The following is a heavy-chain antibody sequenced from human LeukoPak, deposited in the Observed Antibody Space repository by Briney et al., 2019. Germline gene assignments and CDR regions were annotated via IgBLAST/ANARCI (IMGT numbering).Heavy chain of an antibody. J-gene: IGHJ4*02. CDR1: GFTFSSYE. Sequence: PGGSLRLSCAASGFTFSSYEMNWVRQAPGKGLEWVSYISSSGSTIYYADSVNGRFTISRDISKNTLYLQMNSLRAEDTAVYYCAHGGLYYFDYWGQGTLVTVSS. V-gene: IGHV3-48*03. CDR3: AHGGLYYFDY. CDR2: ISSSGSTI. D-gene: IGHD3-10*01.